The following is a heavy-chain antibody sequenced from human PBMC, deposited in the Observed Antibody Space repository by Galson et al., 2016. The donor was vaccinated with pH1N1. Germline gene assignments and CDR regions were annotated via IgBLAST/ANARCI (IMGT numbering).Heavy chain of an antibody. CDR2: IIPIFGTA. CDR3: ARGQASVSTSYYYGMDV. Sequence: SVKVSCKASGGTFNNYPISWLRQAPGHGLEWMGRIIPIFGTANYAQKFQGRVTITADKFTSTAYMELSSLRSEDTAVYYCARGQASVSTSYYYGMDVWGQGTTVTVSS. D-gene: IGHD4-11*01. CDR1: GGTFNNYP. J-gene: IGHJ6*02. V-gene: IGHV1-69*06.